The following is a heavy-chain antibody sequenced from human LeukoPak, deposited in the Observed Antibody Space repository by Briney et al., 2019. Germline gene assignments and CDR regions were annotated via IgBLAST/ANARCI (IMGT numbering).Heavy chain of an antibody. J-gene: IGHJ6*03. CDR1: GGSISSSSYY. Sequence: SETLSLTCTVSGGSISSSSYYWGWIRQPPGKGLEWIGSIYYSGSTYYNPSLKSRVTISVDTSKNQFSLKLTSVTAADTAVYYCARDAVSGYGFDYYYYYVDVWGKGTTVTISS. V-gene: IGHV4-39*07. CDR3: ARDAVSGYGFDYYYYYVDV. CDR2: IYYSGST. D-gene: IGHD3-10*01.